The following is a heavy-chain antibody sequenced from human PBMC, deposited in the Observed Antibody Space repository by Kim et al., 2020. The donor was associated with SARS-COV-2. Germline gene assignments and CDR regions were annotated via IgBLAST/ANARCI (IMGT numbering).Heavy chain of an antibody. V-gene: IGHV3-15*05. D-gene: IGHD5-18*01. CDR3: TTDRGFSYGYAYYYYGMDV. CDR1: GFTFSNAW. CDR2: IKSKTDGGTT. J-gene: IGHJ6*02. Sequence: GGSLRLSCAASGFTFSNAWMSWVRQAPVKGLEWVGRIKSKTDGGTTDYAALVKVRFPISRDDSKNTLYLQMNSLKTEDTAVYYCTTDRGFSYGYAYYYYGMDVWGQGTTVTVSS.